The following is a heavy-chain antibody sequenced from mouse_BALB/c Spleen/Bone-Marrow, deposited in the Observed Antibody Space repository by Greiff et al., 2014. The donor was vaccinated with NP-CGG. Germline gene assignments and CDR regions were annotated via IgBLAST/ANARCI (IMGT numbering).Heavy chain of an antibody. CDR3: AIYYYGSSGFAY. J-gene: IGHJ3*01. CDR2: IDPANGNT. CDR1: GFNIKDTY. D-gene: IGHD1-1*01. Sequence: QLQQSGAELVKPGASVKLSCTASGFNIKDTYMHWVKQRPEQGLEWIGRIDPANGNTKYDPKFQGKATITADTSSNTAYLQLSSLTSEDTAVYYCAIYYYGSSGFAYWGQGTPVTVSA. V-gene: IGHV14-3*02.